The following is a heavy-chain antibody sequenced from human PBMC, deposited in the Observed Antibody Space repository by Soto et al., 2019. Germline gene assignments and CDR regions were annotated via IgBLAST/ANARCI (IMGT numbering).Heavy chain of an antibody. Sequence: QVQLQQWGAGLLKPSETLSLTCAVYGGSFSGYYWSWIRQPPGKGLEWIGEINHSGSTNYNPSLKSRVTISVDTSKNQFSLKLSSMTAADTAVYYCARGSPQWLPKYCSGGSCYPMDVWGKGTTVTVSS. CDR2: INHSGST. V-gene: IGHV4-34*01. D-gene: IGHD2-15*01. CDR1: GGSFSGYY. J-gene: IGHJ6*03. CDR3: ARGSPQWLPKYCSGGSCYPMDV.